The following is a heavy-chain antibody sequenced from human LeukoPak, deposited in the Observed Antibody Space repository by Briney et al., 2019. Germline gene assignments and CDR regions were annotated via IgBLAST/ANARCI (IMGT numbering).Heavy chain of an antibody. V-gene: IGHV3-53*01. Sequence: GGSLRLSCAASGFTVSRNYMSWVRQAPGKGLEWVSVIYSGGSTYYADSVKGRFTISRDNSKNTLYLQMSSLRAEDTAVYYCARERDCSSASCYIPLNWGKGTTVTVSS. CDR2: IYSGGST. CDR1: GFTVSRNY. CDR3: ARERDCSSASCYIPLN. J-gene: IGHJ6*04. D-gene: IGHD2-2*02.